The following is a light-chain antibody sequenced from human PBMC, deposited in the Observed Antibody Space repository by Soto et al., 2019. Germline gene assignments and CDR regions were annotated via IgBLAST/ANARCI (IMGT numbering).Light chain of an antibody. Sequence: DIQMTQSPSTLSASVGDRFAITCRASQTISGLLAWYQQKPGKAPRLLIFNASTLKSGVPSRFSGSGFGTEFTLTISSLQPDDSATYYCQNYNDYSRTFGQGTKVDIK. V-gene: IGKV1-5*01. CDR2: NAS. J-gene: IGKJ1*01. CDR3: QNYNDYSRT. CDR1: QTISGL.